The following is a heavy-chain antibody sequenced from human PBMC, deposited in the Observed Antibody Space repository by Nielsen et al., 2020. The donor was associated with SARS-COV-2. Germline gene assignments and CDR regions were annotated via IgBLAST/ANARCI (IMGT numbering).Heavy chain of an antibody. CDR2: IVVGSGNT. V-gene: IGHV1-58*01. CDR1: GFAFTSSA. D-gene: IGHD1-26*01. CDR3: AAEVGGSYFDY. J-gene: IGHJ4*02. Sequence: SVKVSCKASGFAFTSSAVQWVRQARGQRLEWIGWIVVGSGNTNYAQKFQERVTITRDMSTSTAYMELSSLRSEDTAVYYCAAEVGGSYFDYWGQGTLVTVSS.